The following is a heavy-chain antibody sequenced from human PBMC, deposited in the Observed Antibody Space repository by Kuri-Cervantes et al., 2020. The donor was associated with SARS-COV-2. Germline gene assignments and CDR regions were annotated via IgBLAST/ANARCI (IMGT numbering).Heavy chain of an antibody. CDR1: GFTFSSYW. D-gene: IGHD4-17*01. CDR2: INSDGSST. CDR3: ARAPDYGDYYYYGMDV. V-gene: IGHV3-74*01. Sequence: GESLKISCAASGFTFSSYWIHWVRQAPGKGLVWVSRINSDGSSTSYADSVKGRFTISRDNAKNTLYLQMNSLRAEDTAVYYCARAPDYGDYYYYGMDVWGQGTTVTVSS. J-gene: IGHJ6*02.